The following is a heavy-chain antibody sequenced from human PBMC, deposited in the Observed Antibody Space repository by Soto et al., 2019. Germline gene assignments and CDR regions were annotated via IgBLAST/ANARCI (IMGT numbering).Heavy chain of an antibody. CDR1: GFSLSTDGVG. J-gene: IGHJ3*01. CDR2: IYWDDDQ. CDR3: AHAYGGTSWPNDAFDV. V-gene: IGHV2-5*02. D-gene: IGHD2-2*01. Sequence: QITLKESGPTLVKPTQTLTLTCTFSGFSLSTDGVGVGWIRQPPGKALEWLALIYWDDDQRYSPYLKTRLTTTKDTSKNQRVLTMTNMDPVDTATYYCAHAYGGTSWPNDAFDVWGHGTVVTVSS.